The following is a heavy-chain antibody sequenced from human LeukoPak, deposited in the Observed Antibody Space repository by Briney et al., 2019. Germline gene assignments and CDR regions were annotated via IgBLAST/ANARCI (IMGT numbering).Heavy chain of an antibody. CDR2: INAGNGNT. D-gene: IGHD2-15*01. V-gene: IGHV1-3*01. Sequence: ASVKVSCKASGYTFTSYSLHWVRQAPGQRLEWMGWINAGNGNTKHSQKFQDRVTITRGTSATTAYMEVSSLRSEDTAMYYCARDLCSGGNCYDDAFDIWGQGTMVTVSS. J-gene: IGHJ3*02. CDR1: GYTFTSYS. CDR3: ARDLCSGGNCYDDAFDI.